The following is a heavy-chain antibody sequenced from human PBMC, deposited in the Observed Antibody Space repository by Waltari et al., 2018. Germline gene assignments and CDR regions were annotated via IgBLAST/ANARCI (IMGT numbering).Heavy chain of an antibody. V-gene: IGHV1-69-2*01. Sequence: EVQLVQSGAEVKKPGATVKISCKASGYTFTDYYMHWVQQAPGKGLEWMGRVGPEDGETIYGEKVQGRVTITADTATDTAYMELSSLRSEDTAVYYCAAIAVAGSVDDWGQGTLVTVSS. D-gene: IGHD6-19*01. CDR1: GYTFTDYY. CDR3: AAIAVAGSVDD. J-gene: IGHJ4*02. CDR2: VGPEDGET.